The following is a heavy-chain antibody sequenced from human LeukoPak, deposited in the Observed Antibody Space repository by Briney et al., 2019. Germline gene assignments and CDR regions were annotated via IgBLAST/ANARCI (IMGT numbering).Heavy chain of an antibody. CDR2: IVPIFGTA. V-gene: IGHV1-69*13. D-gene: IGHD2-2*01. Sequence: ASVKVSCKASGGTFSSYAISWVRQAPGQGLEWMGGIVPIFGTANYAQKFQGRVTITADESTSTAYMELSSLRSEDTAVYYCAQEHPEGSSLEYYYYMDVWGKGTTVTVSS. CDR3: AQEHPEGSSLEYYYYMDV. J-gene: IGHJ6*03. CDR1: GGTFSSYA.